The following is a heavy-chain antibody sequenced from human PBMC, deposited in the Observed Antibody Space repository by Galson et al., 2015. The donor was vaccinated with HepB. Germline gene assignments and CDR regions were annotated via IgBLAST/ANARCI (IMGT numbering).Heavy chain of an antibody. CDR1: GGSFSGYY. Sequence: LSLTCAVYGGSFSGYYWSWIRQPPGKGLEWIGEINHSGSTNYNPSLKSRVTISVDTSKNQFSLKLSSVTAADTAVYYCARGRGTGYYTGYFYFDYWGQGTLVTVSS. CDR2: INHSGST. V-gene: IGHV4-34*01. CDR3: ARGRGTGYYTGYFYFDY. D-gene: IGHD3/OR15-3a*01. J-gene: IGHJ4*02.